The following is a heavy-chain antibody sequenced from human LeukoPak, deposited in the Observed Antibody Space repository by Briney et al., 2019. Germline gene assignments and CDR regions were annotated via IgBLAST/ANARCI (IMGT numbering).Heavy chain of an antibody. Sequence: ASVKVSCKVSGHTLTDLSTHWVRQAAGGGLEWMGGLDPENGETIYVQKFQGRVTMTEDTSTDTAYMELSSLRSEDTAVYYCATGGIYSLLDYWGQGTLVTVSS. D-gene: IGHD1-26*01. CDR2: LDPENGET. CDR3: ATGGIYSLLDY. J-gene: IGHJ4*02. V-gene: IGHV1-24*01. CDR1: GHTLTDLS.